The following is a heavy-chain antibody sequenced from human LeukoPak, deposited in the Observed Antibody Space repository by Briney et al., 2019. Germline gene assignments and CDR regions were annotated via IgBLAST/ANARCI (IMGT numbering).Heavy chain of an antibody. Sequence: GGSLRLSCAAPGFTFSSYSMNWVRQAPGKGLEWVSSISSSSSYIYYADSVKGRFTISRDNAKNSLYLQMNSLRAEDTAVYYCATELLITMVRGVIIKNYYYYYMDVWGKGTTVTISS. CDR2: ISSSSSYI. CDR1: GFTFSSYS. J-gene: IGHJ6*03. D-gene: IGHD3-10*01. V-gene: IGHV3-21*01. CDR3: ATELLITMVRGVIIKNYYYYYMDV.